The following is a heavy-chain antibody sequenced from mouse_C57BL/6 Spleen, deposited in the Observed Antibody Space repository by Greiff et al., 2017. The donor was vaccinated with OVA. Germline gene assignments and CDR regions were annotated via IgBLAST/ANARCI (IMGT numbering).Heavy chain of an antibody. Sequence: EVKLMESGGGLVKPGGSLKLSCAASGFTFSDYGMHWVRQAPEKGLEWVAYISSGSSTIYYADTVKGRFTISRDNAKNTLFLQMTSLRSEDTAMYYCARTDGNLGYFDVWGTGTTVTVSS. CDR3: ARTDGNLGYFDV. CDR2: ISSGSSTI. CDR1: GFTFSDYG. J-gene: IGHJ1*03. D-gene: IGHD2-1*01. V-gene: IGHV5-17*01.